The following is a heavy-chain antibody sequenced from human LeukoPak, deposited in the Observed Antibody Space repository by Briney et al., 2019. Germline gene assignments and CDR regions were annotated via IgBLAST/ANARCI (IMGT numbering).Heavy chain of an antibody. CDR1: GGSISSGGYY. D-gene: IGHD3-10*01. CDR3: ARDQARITMVRGAAVRYFDY. Sequence: SSETLPLTCTVSGGSISSGGYYWSWIRQHPGQGLEWIGYIYYSGSTYYNPSLKSRVTISVDTSKDQFSLKLSSVTAADTAVYYCARDQARITMVRGAAVRYFDYWGQGTLVTVSS. J-gene: IGHJ4*02. CDR2: IYYSGST. V-gene: IGHV4-31*03.